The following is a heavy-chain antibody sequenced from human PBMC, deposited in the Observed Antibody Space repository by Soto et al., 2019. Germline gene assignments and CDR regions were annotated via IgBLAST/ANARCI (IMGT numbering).Heavy chain of an antibody. Sequence: QVQLVQSGAEVKKPGASVKVSCKASGYTFTGYYMHWVRQAPGQGLEWMGWINPNSGGTNYAQKFQGRVTMTRDTSISTAYMGLSRLRSDDTAVYYCARGRITMVRGVYYYYGMDVWGQGTTVTVSS. CDR1: GYTFTGYY. V-gene: IGHV1-2*02. CDR3: ARGRITMVRGVYYYYGMDV. J-gene: IGHJ6*02. CDR2: INPNSGGT. D-gene: IGHD3-10*01.